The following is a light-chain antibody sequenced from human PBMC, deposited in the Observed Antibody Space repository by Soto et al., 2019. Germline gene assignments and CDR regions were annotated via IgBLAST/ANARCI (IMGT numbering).Light chain of an antibody. CDR2: AAS. CDR3: QQANSFPLT. Sequence: DIQMTQSPSFVSASIGDRVTITCRASQGINSWLDWYQQKPGKAPKLLIYAASTLKSGVPSRFSGSGSGTDFTLTISSLQPEDFATYYCQQANSFPLTFGQGTKVEIK. V-gene: IGKV1D-12*01. CDR1: QGINSW. J-gene: IGKJ1*01.